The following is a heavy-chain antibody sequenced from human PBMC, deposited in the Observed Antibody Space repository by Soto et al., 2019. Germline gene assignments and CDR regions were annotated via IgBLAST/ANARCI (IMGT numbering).Heavy chain of an antibody. CDR3: AREGPSSDGDYDEYFQL. Sequence: EVQLVESGGGLVQPGGSLRLSCAASGFTFSSYSMNWVRQAPGKGLEWVSYISSSSSTIYYADSVKGRFTISRDNAKNSLYLQMNTLRAEDTAVYYCAREGPSSDGDYDEYFQLWGQGTLVTVSS. V-gene: IGHV3-48*01. D-gene: IGHD4-17*01. J-gene: IGHJ1*01. CDR1: GFTFSSYS. CDR2: ISSSSSTI.